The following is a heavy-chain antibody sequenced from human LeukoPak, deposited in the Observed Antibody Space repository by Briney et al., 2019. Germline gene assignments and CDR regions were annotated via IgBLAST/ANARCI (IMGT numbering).Heavy chain of an antibody. CDR1: GFTFSDYW. CDR2: IKEDGSGI. J-gene: IGHJ4*02. Sequence: GGSLRLSCVVSGFTFSDYWMSWVRQAPGKGLEWVANIKEDGSGIYYVDSVEGRFTISRDNAKKSLYLQMNSLRAEDTAVYYCARGDTRGYYYRFFDYWGQGTLVTVSS. V-gene: IGHV3-7*01. D-gene: IGHD3-22*01. CDR3: ARGDTRGYYYRFFDY.